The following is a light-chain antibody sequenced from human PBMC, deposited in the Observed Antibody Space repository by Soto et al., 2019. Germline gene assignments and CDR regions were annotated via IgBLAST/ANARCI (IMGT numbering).Light chain of an antibody. Sequence: EIVMTLSPATLSVSPGEGATLSCRASQNVDSNLAWYQQKPGQGPRLLIFGASTRATGIPARFRGSGSGTEFTLTITSLQSEDFAVYYCHQYNNWPLWTFGQGTKVDIK. CDR1: QNVDSN. J-gene: IGKJ1*01. CDR2: GAS. V-gene: IGKV3-15*01. CDR3: HQYNNWPLWT.